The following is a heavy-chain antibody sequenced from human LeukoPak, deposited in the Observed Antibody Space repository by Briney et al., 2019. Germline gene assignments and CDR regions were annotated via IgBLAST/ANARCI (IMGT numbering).Heavy chain of an antibody. CDR3: VRGNGNVGGRLDP. D-gene: IGHD1-1*01. V-gene: IGHV3-66*01. CDR2: LYAGGST. Sequence: PGRSLRLSCAASGFTMSGIHMNWVRQAPGKGLDWVSGLYAGGSTYYAGSVTGRFTISRDDSKNTLYLQMTGLRVDDTAIYYCVRGNGNVGGRLDPWGQGAWVIVSS. J-gene: IGHJ5*02. CDR1: GFTMSGIH.